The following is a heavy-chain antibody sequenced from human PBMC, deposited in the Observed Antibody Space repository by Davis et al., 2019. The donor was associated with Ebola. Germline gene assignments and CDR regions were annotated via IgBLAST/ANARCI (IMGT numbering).Heavy chain of an antibody. V-gene: IGHV1-69*13. CDR1: GGTFSSYA. CDR3: ARGTVWFRELLMSYYYYGMDV. D-gene: IGHD3-10*01. J-gene: IGHJ6*02. CDR2: IIPIFGTA. Sequence: AASVKVSCKASGGTFSSYAISWVRQAPGQGLEWMGGIIPIFGTANYAQKFQGRVTITADESTSTAYMELSSLRSEDTAVYYCARGTVWFRELLMSYYYYGMDVWGQGTTVTVSS.